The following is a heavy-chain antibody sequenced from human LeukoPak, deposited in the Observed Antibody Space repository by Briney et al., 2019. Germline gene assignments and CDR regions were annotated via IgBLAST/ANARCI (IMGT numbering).Heavy chain of an antibody. J-gene: IGHJ6*02. CDR2: IYHSGST. Sequence: PSGTLSLTCAVSGDSISSSNWWSWVRQPPGKGLEWIGEIYHSGSTNYNLSLKSRVTISVDKSKNQFSLKLTSVTAADTAVYYCARVQGPADYDFWSGYHYGMDVWGQGTTVTVSS. D-gene: IGHD3-3*01. CDR1: GDSISSSNW. V-gene: IGHV4-4*02. CDR3: ARVQGPADYDFWSGYHYGMDV.